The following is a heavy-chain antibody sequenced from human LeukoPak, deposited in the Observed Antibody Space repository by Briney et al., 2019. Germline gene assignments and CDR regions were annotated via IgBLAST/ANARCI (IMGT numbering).Heavy chain of an antibody. D-gene: IGHD2-21*01. J-gene: IGHJ5*02. V-gene: IGHV3-74*01. CDR2: VDSDGSNT. CDR1: GFTFSIYW. CDR3: AKASCGSECYYVLDP. Sequence: GGSLRLSCAASGFTFSIYWMHWVRQAPGKGLVWVSRVDSDGSNTKYADSVKGRFTISRDNSKSTLYLQMNSLRAEDTAVYYCAKASCGSECYYVLDPWGQGTLVTVSS.